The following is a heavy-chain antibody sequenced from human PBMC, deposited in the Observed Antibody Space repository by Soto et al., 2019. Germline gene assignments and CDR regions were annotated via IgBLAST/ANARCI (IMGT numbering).Heavy chain of an antibody. Sequence: SETLSLTCAVYGASLSDNYCNWLRQPPGKGLEWIGEINHSGNTNYNPSLRSRVTISIDTSKNQLSLNLRSVSAEDTAAYYCARGVVAGVSIGYWGQGTLVTVSS. CDR3: ARGVVAGVSIGY. J-gene: IGHJ4*02. D-gene: IGHD2-15*01. V-gene: IGHV4-34*01. CDR2: INHSGNT. CDR1: GASLSDNY.